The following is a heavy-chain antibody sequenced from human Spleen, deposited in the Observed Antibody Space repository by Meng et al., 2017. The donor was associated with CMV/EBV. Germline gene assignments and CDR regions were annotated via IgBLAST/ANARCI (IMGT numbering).Heavy chain of an antibody. Sequence: GESLKISCAASGFTVSSNYMNWVRQAPGKGLEWVSIIYSGGSTYYADSVKGRFTTSRDNSKNTLYLQMNSLRAEDTAVYYCASSAILDYWGHGTLVTVSS. CDR1: GFTVSSNY. CDR2: IYSGGST. V-gene: IGHV3-53*01. J-gene: IGHJ4*01. CDR3: ASSAILDY. D-gene: IGHD1-26*01.